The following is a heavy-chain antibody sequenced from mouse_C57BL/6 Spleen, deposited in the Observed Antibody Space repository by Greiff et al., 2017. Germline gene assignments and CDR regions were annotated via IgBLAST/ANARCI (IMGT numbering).Heavy chain of an antibody. CDR3: ARLPYSYGSSYDY. V-gene: IGHV1-80*01. Sequence: QVQLKQSGAELVKPGASVKISCKASGYAFSSYWMNWVKQRPGKGLEWIGQIYPGDGDTNYNGKFKGKATLTAGKSSCTAYMQLSILTSEYSAVYFCARLPYSYGSSYDYWGQGNTLTVSS. CDR2: IYPGDGDT. D-gene: IGHD1-1*01. J-gene: IGHJ2*01. CDR1: GYAFSSYW.